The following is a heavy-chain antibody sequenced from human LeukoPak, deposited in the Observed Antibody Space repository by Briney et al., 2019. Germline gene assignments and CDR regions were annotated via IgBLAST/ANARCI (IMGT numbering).Heavy chain of an antibody. V-gene: IGHV3-23*01. D-gene: IGHD3-10*01. CDR3: ARDPWGVFAY. CDR1: GFTLSDYA. J-gene: IGHJ4*02. Sequence: GSLRLSCAASGFTLSDYAMSWVRQAPGKGLEWVSTISSGGSTDYADSVKGRFTISRDNAKKSVYLQMNSLRAEDTAVYYCARDPWGVFAYWGQGTLVTVSS. CDR2: ISSGGST.